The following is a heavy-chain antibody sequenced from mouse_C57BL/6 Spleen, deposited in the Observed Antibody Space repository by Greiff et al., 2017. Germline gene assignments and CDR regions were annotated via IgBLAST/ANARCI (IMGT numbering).Heavy chain of an antibody. J-gene: IGHJ4*01. CDR2: IDPSDSYT. CDR1: GYTFTSYW. CDR3: ARSGDYGSSYEYYAMDY. V-gene: IGHV1-69*01. D-gene: IGHD1-1*01. Sequence: QVQLQQPGAELVMPGASVKLSCKASGYTFTSYWMHWVKQRPGQGLEWIGEIDPSDSYTNYNQKFKGKSTLTVDKSSSTAYMQLSSLTSEDSAVYYCARSGDYGSSYEYYAMDYWGQGTSVTVSS.